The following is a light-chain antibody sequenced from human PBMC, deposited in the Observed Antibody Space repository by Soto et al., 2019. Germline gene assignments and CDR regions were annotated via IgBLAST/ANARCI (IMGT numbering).Light chain of an antibody. CDR3: AAWDGSLNVVL. J-gene: IGLJ2*01. CDR1: SSNIGSNT. V-gene: IGLV1-44*01. Sequence: QSALTQPPSASGTPGQRVTISCSGSSSNIGSNTVNWYQQLPGSAPKLLIYSTNQRPSGVPDRLSGSKSGTSASLAISGLQSEDEADYYCAAWDGSLNVVLFGGGTKLTVL. CDR2: STN.